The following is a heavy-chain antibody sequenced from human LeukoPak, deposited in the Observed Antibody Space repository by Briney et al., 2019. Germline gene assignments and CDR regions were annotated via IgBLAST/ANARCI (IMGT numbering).Heavy chain of an antibody. Sequence: SETLSITCTVSGGSISSYYWSWIRQPPGKGLEWIGYIYYSGSTNYNPSLKSRVTISVDTSKNQFSLKLSSVTAADTAVYYCARDWPSPDYDILTGSPSHLWGRGTLVTVSS. CDR3: ARDWPSPDYDILTGSPSHL. CDR2: IYYSGST. J-gene: IGHJ2*01. CDR1: GGSISSYY. D-gene: IGHD3-9*01. V-gene: IGHV4-59*12.